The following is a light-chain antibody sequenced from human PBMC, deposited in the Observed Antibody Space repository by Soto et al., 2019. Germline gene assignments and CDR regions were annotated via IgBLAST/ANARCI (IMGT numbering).Light chain of an antibody. CDR1: QTISSW. V-gene: IGKV1-5*01. CDR2: DAS. J-gene: IGKJ1*01. CDR3: QQYETFSGT. Sequence: DIQMTQSPSTLSGSVGDRVTITCRASQTISSWLAWYQQKPGKAPKFLIYDASALESGVPSRFSGSGSGTAFTLTISSLQPDDFATYYCQQYETFSGTFGPGTKVDI.